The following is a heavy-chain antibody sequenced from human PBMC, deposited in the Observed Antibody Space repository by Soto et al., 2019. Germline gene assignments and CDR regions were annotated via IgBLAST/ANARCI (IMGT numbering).Heavy chain of an antibody. V-gene: IGHV4-34*01. CDR1: GGSFSGYY. CDR3: ARADRTLVTSYSLDV. Sequence: SETLSLTCAVYGGSFSGYYWTWIRQPPGKGLGWIGEINHSGTINFNPSLKSRLTISLDTSKKHFSLKLSSVTDADTAAYYCARADRTLVTSYSLDVWGQGTTVTVSS. D-gene: IGHD2-21*02. J-gene: IGHJ6*02. CDR2: INHSGTI.